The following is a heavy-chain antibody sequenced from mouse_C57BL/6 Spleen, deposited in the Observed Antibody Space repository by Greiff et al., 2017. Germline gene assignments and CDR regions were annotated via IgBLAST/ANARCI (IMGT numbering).Heavy chain of an antibody. J-gene: IGHJ2*01. D-gene: IGHD1-3*01. CDR3: ATGGKGYFDY. Sequence: VQLQQSGAELVKPGASVKMSCKASGYTFTSYWMNWVKQRPGKGLEWIGHIYPGNGGTNSNEKFKGKATLTVDKSSSTAYMQLSSLTSEDSAVYYGATGGKGYFDYGGQGTTLTVSS. V-gene: IGHV1-80*01. CDR1: GYTFTSYW. CDR2: IYPGNGGT.